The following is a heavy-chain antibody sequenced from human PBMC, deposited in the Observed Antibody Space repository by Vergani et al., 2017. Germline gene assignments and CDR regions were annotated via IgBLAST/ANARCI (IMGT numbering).Heavy chain of an antibody. CDR3: ARDLLGGWNYYYYGMDV. CDR1: GGSISSGGYY. D-gene: IGHD2-15*01. CDR2: IYYSGST. Sequence: QVQLQVSGPGLVKPSQTLSLTCTVSGGSISSGGYYWSWIRQHPGKGLEWIGYIYYSGSTYYNPSLKSRVTISVDTSKNQFSLKLSSVTAADTAVYYCARDLLGGWNYYYYGMDVWGQGTTVTVSS. V-gene: IGHV4-31*03. J-gene: IGHJ6*02.